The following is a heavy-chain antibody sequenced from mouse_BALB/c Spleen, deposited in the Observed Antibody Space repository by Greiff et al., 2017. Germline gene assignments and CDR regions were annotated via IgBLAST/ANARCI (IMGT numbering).Heavy chain of an antibody. V-gene: IGHV14-1*02. Sequence: EVQLQQSGAELVRPGALVKLSCKASGFNIKDYYMHWVKQRPEQGLEWIGWIDPENGNTIYDPKFQGKASITADTSSNTAYLQLSSLTSEDTAVYYCASYYRGPSYYAMDYWGQGTSVTVSS. CDR2: IDPENGNT. J-gene: IGHJ4*01. CDR3: ASYYRGPSYYAMDY. D-gene: IGHD2-14*01. CDR1: GFNIKDYY.